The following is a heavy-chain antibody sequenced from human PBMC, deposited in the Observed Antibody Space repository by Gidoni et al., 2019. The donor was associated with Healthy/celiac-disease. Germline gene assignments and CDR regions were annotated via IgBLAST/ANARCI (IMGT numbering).Heavy chain of an antibody. CDR3: ARPPPGPDRSSWGSAYYYGMDV. CDR1: GGTFSSYA. Sequence: QVQLVQSGAEVKKPGSSVKVSCKASGGTFSSYAISWVRQAPGQGLEWMGGIIPIFGTTNYAQKFQGRVTITADESTSTAYMELSSLRSEDTAVYYCARPPPGPDRSSWGSAYYYGMDVWGQGTTVTVSS. J-gene: IGHJ6*02. D-gene: IGHD6-13*01. CDR2: IIPIFGTT. V-gene: IGHV1-69*01.